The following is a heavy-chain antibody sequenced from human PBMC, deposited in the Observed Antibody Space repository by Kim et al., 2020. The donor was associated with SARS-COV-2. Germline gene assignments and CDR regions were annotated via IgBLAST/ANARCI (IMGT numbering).Heavy chain of an antibody. Sequence: ADSVKCRFTISRDNAKNSLYLQMNSLRAEDTAVYYCARDLLYPQSYYFDYWGQGTLVTVSS. CDR3: ARDLLYPQSYYFDY. D-gene: IGHD2-2*02. J-gene: IGHJ4*02. V-gene: IGHV3-21*01.